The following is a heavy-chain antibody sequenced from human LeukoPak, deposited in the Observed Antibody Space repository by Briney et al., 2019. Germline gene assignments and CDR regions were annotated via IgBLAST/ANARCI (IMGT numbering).Heavy chain of an antibody. CDR1: GYIFTSYW. Sequence: ESPKISCKGSGYIFTSYWIVWVRQMPGKGLEWRGIIYPGDPDTRYSPSFQGQVTISADKSISTAYLQWSSLKASDTAMYYCARQRNWELLDAFDIWGQGTMVTVSS. CDR3: ARQRNWELLDAFDI. D-gene: IGHD1-26*01. J-gene: IGHJ3*02. V-gene: IGHV5-51*01. CDR2: IYPGDPDT.